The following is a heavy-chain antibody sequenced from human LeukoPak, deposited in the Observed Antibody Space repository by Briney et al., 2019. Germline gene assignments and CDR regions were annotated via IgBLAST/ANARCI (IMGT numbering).Heavy chain of an antibody. Sequence: SETLSLTCTVSGGSISSSSYYCGWIRQPPGKALEWIGSIYYSGSTYYNPSLKSRVTISVDTSENQFSLKLSSVTAADTAVYYCARHRGQPGAFDIWGQGTMVTVSS. CDR1: GGSISSSSYY. CDR3: ARHRGQPGAFDI. V-gene: IGHV4-39*01. J-gene: IGHJ3*02. CDR2: IYYSGST. D-gene: IGHD3-10*01.